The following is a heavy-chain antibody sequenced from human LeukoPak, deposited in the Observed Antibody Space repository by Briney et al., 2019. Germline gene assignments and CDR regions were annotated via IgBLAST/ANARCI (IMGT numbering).Heavy chain of an antibody. V-gene: IGHV1-69*13. D-gene: IGHD2-2*01. J-gene: IGHJ4*02. CDR1: GGTFSSYA. Sequence: GASVKVSCKASGGTFSSYAISWVRQAPGQGLEWMGGIIPIFGTANYAQKFQGRVTITADESTSTAYMGLSSLRSEDTAVYYCAMGSSAANFDYWGQGTLVTVSS. CDR3: AMGSSAANFDY. CDR2: IIPIFGTA.